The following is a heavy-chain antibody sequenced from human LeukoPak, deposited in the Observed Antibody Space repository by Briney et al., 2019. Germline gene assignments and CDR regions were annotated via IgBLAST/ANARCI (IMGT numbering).Heavy chain of an antibody. J-gene: IGHJ2*01. D-gene: IGHD6-6*01. CDR2: IRYDGSNK. V-gene: IGHV3-30*02. CDR3: AKGSYGIVRGYFDV. Sequence: GSLRLSCAASGFTFSSYGMHWVRQAPGKGLEWVAFIRYDGSNKYYADSVKGRFTISRDTSKDTLYLQTNNLSAEDTAIYYCAKGSYGIVRGYFDVWGRGTLVTVSS. CDR1: GFTFSSYG.